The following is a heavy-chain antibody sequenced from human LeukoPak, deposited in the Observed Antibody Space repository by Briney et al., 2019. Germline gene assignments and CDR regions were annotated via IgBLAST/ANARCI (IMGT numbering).Heavy chain of an antibody. CDR2: INHSGST. J-gene: IGHJ4*02. D-gene: IGHD1-26*01. Sequence: SETLSLTCAVYGGSFSGYYWSWIRQPPGKGLEWIGEINHSGSTNYNPSLKSRVTISVDTSKNQFSLKLSSVTAADTAVYYCARELGSYSGPVDYWGQGTLVTVSS. CDR3: ARELGSYSGPVDY. CDR1: GGSFSGYY. V-gene: IGHV4-34*01.